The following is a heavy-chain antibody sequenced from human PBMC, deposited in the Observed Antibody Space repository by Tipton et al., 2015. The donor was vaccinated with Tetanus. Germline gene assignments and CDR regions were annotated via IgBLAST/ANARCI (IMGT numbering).Heavy chain of an antibody. CDR3: AREPWSRSYAAFDI. J-gene: IGHJ3*02. V-gene: IGHV1-69*01. CDR2: IIPIFGTA. D-gene: IGHD3-3*01. CDR1: GGTFSSYA. Sequence: QLVQSGAEVKKPGSSVKVSCKASGGTFSSYAISWVRQAPGQGLEWMGGIIPIFGTANYAQKFQGRVTITADESTSTAYMELSSLRSEDTAVYYWAREPWSRSYAAFDIWGQGTMVTVSS.